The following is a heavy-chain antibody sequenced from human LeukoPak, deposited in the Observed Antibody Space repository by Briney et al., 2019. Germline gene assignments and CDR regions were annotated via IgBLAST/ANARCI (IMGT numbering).Heavy chain of an antibody. CDR2: IIPIFGTA. D-gene: IGHD3-3*01. CDR1: GGTFSSYA. V-gene: IGHV1-69*06. J-gene: IGHJ4*02. CDR3: ARGEHITIFGVVITLDY. Sequence: SVKVSCKASGGTFSSYAISWVRQAPGQGLEWMGGIIPIFGTANYAQKFQGRVTITADKSTSTAYMELNSLRSEDTAVYYCARGEHITIFGVVITLDYWGQGTLVTVSS.